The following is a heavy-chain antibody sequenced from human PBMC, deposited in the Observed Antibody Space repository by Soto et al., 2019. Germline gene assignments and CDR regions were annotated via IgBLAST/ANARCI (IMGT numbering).Heavy chain of an antibody. CDR1: GGTCGGYC. J-gene: IGHJ5*02. Sequence: PFEPLSVTYAVEGGTCGGYCWSWIRKPPGKGLEWIGEINHSGSTNYNPSLKSRVTISVDTSKNQFSLKLSSVTAADTAVYYCARVGYVGNWFDPWGQGILVTVSS. CDR3: ARVGYVGNWFDP. D-gene: IGHD5-18*01. CDR2: INHSGST. V-gene: IGHV4-34*01.